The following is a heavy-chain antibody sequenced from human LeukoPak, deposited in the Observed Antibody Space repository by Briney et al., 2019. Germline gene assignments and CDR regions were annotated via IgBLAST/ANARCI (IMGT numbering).Heavy chain of an antibody. J-gene: IGHJ4*02. CDR1: GGSISSYY. V-gene: IGHV4-59*01. D-gene: IGHD3-22*01. CDR3: ARFYRDYYDSRGGAFDY. CDR2: IYYSGST. Sequence: SETLSLTCTVPGGSISSYYWSWIRQPPGKGLEWIGYIYYSGSTNYNPSLKSRVTISVDTSKNQFSLKLSSVTAADTAVYYCARFYRDYYDSRGGAFDYWGQGTLVTVSS.